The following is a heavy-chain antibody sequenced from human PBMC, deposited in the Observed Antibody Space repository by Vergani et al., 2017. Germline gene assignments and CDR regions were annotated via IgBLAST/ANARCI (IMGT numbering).Heavy chain of an antibody. J-gene: IGHJ4*02. Sequence: EVQLVESGGGLVQPGGSLRLSCAASGFTVSSNYMSWVRQAPGKGLEWVSVIYSGGSTYYADSVKGRFTISRDNSKNTRYLQMNSLRAEDTAVYYCARGYILTGYYTFDYWGQGTLVTVSS. D-gene: IGHD3-9*01. CDR1: GFTVSSNY. V-gene: IGHV3-66*02. CDR3: ARGYILTGYYTFDY. CDR2: IYSGGST.